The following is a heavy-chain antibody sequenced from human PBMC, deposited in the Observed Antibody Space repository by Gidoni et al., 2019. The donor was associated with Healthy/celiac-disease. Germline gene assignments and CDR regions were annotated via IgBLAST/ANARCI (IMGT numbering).Heavy chain of an antibody. D-gene: IGHD2-2*01. CDR2: INAGNGNT. CDR1: GYTFTSYA. CDR3: ASFAVVPAARVVIDP. J-gene: IGHJ5*02. Sequence: QVQPVQSGAEVKKPGASVKVSCKASGYTFTSYAMHWVRQAPVQRLEWMGWINAGNGNTKYSQKFQGRVTITRDTSASTAYMELSSLRSEDTAVYYCASFAVVPAARVVIDPWGQGTLVTVSS. V-gene: IGHV1-3*01.